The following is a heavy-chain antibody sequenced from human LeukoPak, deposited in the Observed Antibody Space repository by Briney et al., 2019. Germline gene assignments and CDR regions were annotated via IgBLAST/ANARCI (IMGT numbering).Heavy chain of an antibody. J-gene: IGHJ4*02. CDR1: GYTFTSYY. V-gene: IGHV1-46*01. CDR3: ARGFGYCSGGSCYSDY. D-gene: IGHD2-15*01. CDR2: INPSGGST. Sequence: ASVKVSCKASGYTFTSYYMHWVRQAPGQGLEWMGIINPSGGSTSYAQKFQGRVTMTRDTSTSTVYMELSSLRSEDTDVYYCARGFGYCSGGSCYSDYWGQGTLVTVSS.